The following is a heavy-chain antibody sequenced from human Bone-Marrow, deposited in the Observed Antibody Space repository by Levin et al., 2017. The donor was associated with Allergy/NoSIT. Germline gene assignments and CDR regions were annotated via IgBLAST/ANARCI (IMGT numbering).Heavy chain of an antibody. CDR2: MNPNSGNT. V-gene: IGHV1-8*01. CDR1: GYTFTSYD. D-gene: IGHD3-3*01. Sequence: ASVKGSCKASGYTFTSYDINWVRQATGQGLEWMGWMNPNSGNTGYAQKFQGRVTMTRNTSISTAYMELSSLRSEDTAVYYCARVSVKRITIFGVVTGPSNWFDPWGQGTLVTVSS. J-gene: IGHJ5*02. CDR3: ARVSVKRITIFGVVTGPSNWFDP.